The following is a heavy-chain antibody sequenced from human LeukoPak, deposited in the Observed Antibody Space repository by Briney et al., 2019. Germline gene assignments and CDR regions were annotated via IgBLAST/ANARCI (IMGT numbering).Heavy chain of an antibody. Sequence: NSSETLSLTCAVYGGSFSGYYWSWIRQPPGKGLEWIGEINHSGSTNYNPSLKSRVTISVDTSKNQFSLKLSSVTAADTAVYYCARRTYYYDSSGYEPFDYWGQGTLVTVSS. CDR3: ARRTYYYDSSGYEPFDY. D-gene: IGHD3-22*01. V-gene: IGHV4-34*01. CDR2: INHSGST. J-gene: IGHJ4*02. CDR1: GGSFSGYY.